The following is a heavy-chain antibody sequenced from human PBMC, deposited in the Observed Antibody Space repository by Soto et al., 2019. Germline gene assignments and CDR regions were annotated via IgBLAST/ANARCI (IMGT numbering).Heavy chain of an antibody. Sequence: SETLSLTCAVSGGSISNYYWSWIRQPAGKGLEWIGRIYTSGSTDYSPSLKSRVTISIDTSKNQFSLKVTSMTAADTAVYYCARERREEIHDGYDIDYWGQGTLVTVSS. CDR2: IYTSGST. D-gene: IGHD5-12*01. J-gene: IGHJ4*02. CDR1: GGSISNYY. CDR3: ARERREEIHDGYDIDY. V-gene: IGHV4-4*07.